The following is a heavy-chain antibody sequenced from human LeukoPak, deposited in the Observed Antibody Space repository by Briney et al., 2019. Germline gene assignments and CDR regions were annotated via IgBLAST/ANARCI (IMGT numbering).Heavy chain of an antibody. J-gene: IGHJ6*03. D-gene: IGHD4-17*01. V-gene: IGHV4-4*07. Sequence: SETLSLTCTVSGGSISSYYWSWIRQPAGKGLEWIGRIYTSGSTNYNPSLKSRVTISVDTSKNQFSLKLSSVTAADTAVYYCARGRTVTTGRYYYYYYMDVWGKGTTVTISS. CDR3: ARGRTVTTGRYYYYYYMDV. CDR1: GGSISSYY. CDR2: IYTSGST.